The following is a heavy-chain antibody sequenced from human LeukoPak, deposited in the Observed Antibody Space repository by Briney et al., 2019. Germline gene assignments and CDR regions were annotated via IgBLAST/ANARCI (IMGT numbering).Heavy chain of an antibody. CDR2: IKQDRSEK. CDR3: ARGRDLDY. D-gene: IGHD5-24*01. V-gene: IGHV3-7*01. J-gene: IGHJ4*02. Sequence: GGSLRLSCAASGFTFTNYWMSWVRQAPGKGLELVANIKQDRSEKYYVDSVKGRLTISRDNAKNSLYLQMNSLRAEDTAVYYCARGRDLDYWGQGTLVTVSS. CDR1: GFTFTNYW.